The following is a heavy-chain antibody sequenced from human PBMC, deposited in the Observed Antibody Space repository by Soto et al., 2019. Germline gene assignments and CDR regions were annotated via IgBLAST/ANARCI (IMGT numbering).Heavy chain of an antibody. V-gene: IGHV5-10-1*01. CDR3: ARHTYYYDSSGFSLQD. J-gene: IGHJ4*02. CDR1: GYSFTSYW. Sequence: VESLKISCKGSGYSFTSYWISWVRQMPGKGLEWMGRIDPSDSYTNYSPSFQGHVTISADKSISTAYLQWSSLKASDTAMYYCARHTYYYDSSGFSLQDWGQGNLVTVPS. D-gene: IGHD3-22*01. CDR2: IDPSDSYT.